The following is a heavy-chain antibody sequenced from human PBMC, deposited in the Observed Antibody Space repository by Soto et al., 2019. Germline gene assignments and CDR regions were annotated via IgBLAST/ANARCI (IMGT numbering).Heavy chain of an antibody. D-gene: IGHD4-17*01. Sequence: QGPLVQSGAEVGXPGXSVKVSCKASGYTFTSYGIXWXXXXXGQGLEWMGWISPFSGNTKYAEKFNDRVTLTADTSTSTAYXELRSLXXXXXAVYXXXXXXDYGGNFWYFDLWGRGTLVSVSS. CDR1: GYTFTSYG. V-gene: IGHV1-18*04. J-gene: IGHJ2*01. CDR3: XXXXDYGGNFWYFDL. CDR2: ISPFSGNT.